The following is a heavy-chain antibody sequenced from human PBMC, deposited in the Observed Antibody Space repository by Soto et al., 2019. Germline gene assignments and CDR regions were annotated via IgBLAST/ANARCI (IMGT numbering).Heavy chain of an antibody. CDR3: AKDHRRGGVSFGWFDP. D-gene: IGHD3-16*01. V-gene: IGHV3-23*01. CDR1: GFTFSSYA. CDR2: ISGSGGST. J-gene: IGHJ5*02. Sequence: PGGSLRLSCAASGFTFSSYAMSWVRQAPGKGLEWVSAISGSGGSTYYADSVKGRLTISRDNSKNTLYLQMNSLRAEDTAVYYCAKDHRRGGVSFGWFDPWGQGTLVTVSS.